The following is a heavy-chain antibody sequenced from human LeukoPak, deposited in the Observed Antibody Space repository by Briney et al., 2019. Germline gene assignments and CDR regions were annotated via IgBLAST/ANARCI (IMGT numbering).Heavy chain of an antibody. Sequence: GSLSLSCAASGFPLSSYAMSWVRQAPGKGLEWVSAISGSGGSTYYADSVKGRFTISRDNSKNTLYLQMNSLRAEDTAVYYCAKYCSSTSRYYFDYWGQGTLVTVSS. D-gene: IGHD2-2*01. V-gene: IGHV3-23*01. CDR1: GFPLSSYA. CDR3: AKYCSSTSRYYFDY. J-gene: IGHJ4*02. CDR2: ISGSGGST.